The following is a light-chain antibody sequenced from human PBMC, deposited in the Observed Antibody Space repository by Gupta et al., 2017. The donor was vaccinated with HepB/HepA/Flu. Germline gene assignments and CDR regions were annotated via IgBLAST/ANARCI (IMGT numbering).Light chain of an antibody. V-gene: IGKV3-11*01. CDR3: QQRSNRPFT. CDR1: QSVSSY. CDR2: DAS. J-gene: IGKJ3*01. Sequence: EIVLTQSPATLSLSPVERATLSCRASQSVSSYLAWYQQKPGQAPRLLIYDASNRATGIPARFSGSGSGTDFTLTISSLEPEDFAVYYCQQRSNRPFTFGPGTKVDIK.